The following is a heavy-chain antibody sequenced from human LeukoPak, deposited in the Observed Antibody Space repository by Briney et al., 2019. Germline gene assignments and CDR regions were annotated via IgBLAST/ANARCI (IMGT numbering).Heavy chain of an antibody. CDR1: AFRFSSYG. V-gene: IGHV3-30*02. Sequence: GGSLRLSCAASAFRFSSYGMHWVRQAPGKGPEWVAFIRSDSSNQYYADSVKGRFTISRDNSKNTLFLEMNSLRAEDTAVYYCAKVPLSSSGWDREYYFDYWGQGTLVTVSS. CDR2: IRSDSSNQ. J-gene: IGHJ4*02. D-gene: IGHD6-19*01. CDR3: AKVPLSSSGWDREYYFDY.